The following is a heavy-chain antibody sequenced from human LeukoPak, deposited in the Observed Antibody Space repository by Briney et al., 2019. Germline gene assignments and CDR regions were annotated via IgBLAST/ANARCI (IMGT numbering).Heavy chain of an antibody. CDR1: GFTFSSYS. D-gene: IGHD3-10*01. V-gene: IGHV3-21*01. CDR2: ISNSSSYI. J-gene: IGHJ3*02. Sequence: GGSLRLSCAASGFTFSSYSMNWVRQAPGKGLEWVSSISNSSSYIYYADSVKGRFTISRDNAKNSLYLQMNSLRAEDTAVYYCASGVLLWFGELIGDAFDIWGQGTMVTVSS. CDR3: ASGVLLWFGELIGDAFDI.